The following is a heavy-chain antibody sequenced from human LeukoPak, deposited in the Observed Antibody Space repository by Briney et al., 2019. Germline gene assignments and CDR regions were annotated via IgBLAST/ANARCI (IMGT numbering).Heavy chain of an antibody. J-gene: IGHJ4*02. CDR3: AKDIYGDYGGLDY. CDR2: IINSGGST. V-gene: IGHV3-23*01. Sequence: GGALRPSCAAPGFTFSNNAMKWGRQAPGEGLGWVSTIINSGGSTYYADSVKGRFTISRDSSKNTLYLQMNSLRDEDTAVYYCAKDIYGDYGGLDYWGQGTLVTVSS. D-gene: IGHD4-17*01. CDR1: GFTFSNNA.